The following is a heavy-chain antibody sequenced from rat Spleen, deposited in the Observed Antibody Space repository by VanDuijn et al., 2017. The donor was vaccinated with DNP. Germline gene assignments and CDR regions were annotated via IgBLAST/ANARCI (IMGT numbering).Heavy chain of an antibody. Sequence: QVQLKESGPGLVQPSQTLSLTCTVSGFSLTSYGVSWVRQPPGKGLEWIAAISNGGSTYYNLALKSRLSISRDTSKSQVFLKMNSLQTEDTGIYFCTRDQDYYYDGGYYPTLDAWGQGTSVTVSS. V-gene: IGHV2S12*01. CDR3: TRDQDYYYDGGYYPTLDA. CDR2: ISNGGST. CDR1: GFSLTSYG. D-gene: IGHD1-12*02. J-gene: IGHJ4*01.